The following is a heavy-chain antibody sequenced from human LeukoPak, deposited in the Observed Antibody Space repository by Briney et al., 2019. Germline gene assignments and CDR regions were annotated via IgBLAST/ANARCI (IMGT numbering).Heavy chain of an antibody. CDR3: ARGSGSPYYYYMDV. D-gene: IGHD3-10*01. CDR1: GYMFTSYA. J-gene: IGHJ6*03. Sequence: ASVKVACQASGYMFTSYAIHWVREAAGQGLEWLGWISVYNGKTDYGEGLQGRVTMTTDRSTNTAFMELRSLRSDDTAIYFCARGSGSPYYYYMDVWGKGTAVTVSS. V-gene: IGHV1-18*01. CDR2: ISVYNGKT.